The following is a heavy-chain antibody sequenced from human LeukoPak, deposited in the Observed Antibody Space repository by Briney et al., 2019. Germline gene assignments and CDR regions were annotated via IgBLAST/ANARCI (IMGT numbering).Heavy chain of an antibody. CDR2: INPNSGGT. CDR3: ARGTMVRGVISRDMDV. CDR1: GYTFTSYG. Sequence: ASVKVSCKASGYTFTSYGTSWVRQAPGQGLEWMGWINPNSGGTNYAQKFQGRVTMTRDTSISTAYMELSRLRSDDTAVYYCARGTMVRGVISRDMDVWGQGTTVTVSS. D-gene: IGHD3-10*01. V-gene: IGHV1-2*02. J-gene: IGHJ6*02.